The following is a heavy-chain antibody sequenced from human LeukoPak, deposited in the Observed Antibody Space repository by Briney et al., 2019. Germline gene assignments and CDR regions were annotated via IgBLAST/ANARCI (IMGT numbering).Heavy chain of an antibody. CDR1: GFTFSSYW. CDR3: ARGSSSWYHVLDWFDP. D-gene: IGHD6-13*01. J-gene: IGHJ5*02. CDR2: IKQDGSEK. V-gene: IGHV3-7*03. Sequence: GGSLRLSCAASGFTFSSYWMSWVRQAPGKGLEWVANIKQDGSEKYYVDSVKGRFTISRDNAKNSLYLQVNNLRAEDTAVYYCARGSSSWYHVLDWFDPWGQGTLVTVSS.